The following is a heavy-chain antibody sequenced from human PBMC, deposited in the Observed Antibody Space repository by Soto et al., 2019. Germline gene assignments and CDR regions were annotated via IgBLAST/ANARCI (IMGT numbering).Heavy chain of an antibody. J-gene: IGHJ6*03. CDR2: ISAYNGNT. CDR1: GYTFTSYG. CDR3: ARPKGLERDYYYYMDV. D-gene: IGHD1-1*01. V-gene: IGHV1-18*01. Sequence: ASVKVSCKASGYTFTSYGISWVRQAPGQGLEWMGWISAYNGNTNYAQKLQGRVTMTTDTSTSTAYMELRSLRSDDTAVYYCARPKGLERDYYYYMDVWGKGTTVTVSS.